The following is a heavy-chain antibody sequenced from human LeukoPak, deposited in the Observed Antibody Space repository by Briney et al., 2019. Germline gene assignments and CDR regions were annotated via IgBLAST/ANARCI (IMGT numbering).Heavy chain of an antibody. CDR2: ISAYNGNT. J-gene: IGHJ6*03. CDR3: ARENRYCSGGSCYSGGLGYMDV. V-gene: IGHV1-18*01. Sequence: ASVKVSCKASGHTFTNYGITWVRQAPGQGLEWMGWISAYNGNTNYAQKFQGRVAMTTDTSTNTVYMELRSLRSDDTAVYYCARENRYCSGGSCYSGGLGYMDVWGKGTTVTISS. D-gene: IGHD2-15*01. CDR1: GHTFTNYG.